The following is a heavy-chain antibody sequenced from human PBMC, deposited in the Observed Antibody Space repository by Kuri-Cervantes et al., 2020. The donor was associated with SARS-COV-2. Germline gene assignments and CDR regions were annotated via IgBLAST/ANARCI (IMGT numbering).Heavy chain of an antibody. D-gene: IGHD4-11*01. CDR2: ISYDGSNK. V-gene: IGHV3-30-3*01. CDR1: GFTFSSYA. Sequence: GGSLRLSCAASGFTFSSYAMHWVRQAPGKGLEWVAVISYDGSNKYYADSVKGRFTISRDNSKNTLYLQMNSLRSDDTAVYYCARENYDYSNFNYYYCMDVWGKGTTVTVSS. J-gene: IGHJ6*03. CDR3: ARENYDYSNFNYYYCMDV.